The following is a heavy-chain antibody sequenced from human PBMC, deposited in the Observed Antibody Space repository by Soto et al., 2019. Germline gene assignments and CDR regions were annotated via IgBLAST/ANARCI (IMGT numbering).Heavy chain of an antibody. CDR2: IYPGDSDT. V-gene: IGHV5-51*01. CDR3: ASPPPNCSGGSCYSGAFDI. CDR1: GYSFTSYW. D-gene: IGHD2-15*01. Sequence: GESLKISYKGSGYSFTSYWIDWVRQMPGKGLEWMGIIYPGDSDTRYSPSFQGQVTISADKSISTAYLQWSSLKASDTAMYYCASPPPNCSGGSCYSGAFDIWGQGTMVTVSS. J-gene: IGHJ3*02.